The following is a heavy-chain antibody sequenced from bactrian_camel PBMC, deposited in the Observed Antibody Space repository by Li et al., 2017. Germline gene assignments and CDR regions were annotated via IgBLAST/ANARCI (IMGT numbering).Heavy chain of an antibody. D-gene: IGHD5*01. J-gene: IGHJ6*01. V-gene: IGHV3-2*01. CDR1: GFTFSTYY. CDR3: ATGASIGPPGTAGVSDFGY. Sequence: HVQLVESGGGLVQPGGSLRLSCAASGFTFSTYYMSWVRQAPGKGLEWVSSIYTGGGSTYYADSVKGRFTISKDNAKNTPYLQMNSLKPEDTAVYYCATGASIGPPGTAGVSDFGYWGQGTQVTVS. CDR2: IYTGGGST.